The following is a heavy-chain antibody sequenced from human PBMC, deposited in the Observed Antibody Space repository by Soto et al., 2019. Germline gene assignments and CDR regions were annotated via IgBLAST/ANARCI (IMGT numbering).Heavy chain of an antibody. Sequence: SETLSLSCTVSGGSISSGGYYWSWIRQHPGKGLEWIGYIYYSGSTYYNPSLKSRVTISVDTSKNQFSLKLSSVTAADTAVYYCARGAKIVVVVAAYFDYWGQGTLVTVSS. CDR1: GGSISSGGYY. CDR3: ARGAKIVVVVAAYFDY. D-gene: IGHD2-15*01. CDR2: IYYSGST. V-gene: IGHV4-31*02. J-gene: IGHJ4*02.